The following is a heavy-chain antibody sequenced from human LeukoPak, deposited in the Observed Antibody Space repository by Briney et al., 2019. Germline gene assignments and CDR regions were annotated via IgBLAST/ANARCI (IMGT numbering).Heavy chain of an antibody. J-gene: IGHJ5*02. CDR1: GGSFSGYY. CDR3: ARGAYYDFWSGYFQGYNWFDP. CDR2: IYHSGST. Sequence: PSETLSLTCAVYGGSFSGYYWSWIRQPPGKGLEWIGYIYHSGSTYYNPSLKSRVTISVDRSKNQFSLKLSSVTAADTAVYYCARGAYYDFWSGYFQGYNWFDPWGQGTLVTVSS. D-gene: IGHD3-3*01. V-gene: IGHV4-34*01.